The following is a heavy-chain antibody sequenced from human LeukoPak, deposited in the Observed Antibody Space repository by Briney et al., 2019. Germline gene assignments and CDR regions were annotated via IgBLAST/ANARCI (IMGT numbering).Heavy chain of an antibody. V-gene: IGHV3-21*03. CDR3: ARDFGGYCSSSNCYLGHLDY. Sequence: PGGSLRLSCAASGFTFSSYSMNWVRQAPGKGLEWVSSIISSGSYIYCADSVKGRFTISRDNAKNSLYLQMNSLRAEDTAVYYCARDFGGYCSSSNCYLGHLDYWGQGTLVTVSS. CDR1: GFTFSSYS. J-gene: IGHJ4*02. CDR2: IISSGSYI. D-gene: IGHD2-2*01.